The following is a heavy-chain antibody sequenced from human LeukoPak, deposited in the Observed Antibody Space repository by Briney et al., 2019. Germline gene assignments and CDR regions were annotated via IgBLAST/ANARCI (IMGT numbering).Heavy chain of an antibody. J-gene: IGHJ3*02. CDR1: GFMFDDYG. V-gene: IGHV3-21*01. CDR2: ISSSSGYI. CDR3: ARDMSIAVAGNDAFDI. Sequence: GGSLRLSCDASGFMFDDYGLSWVRQTPGKGLEWVSSISSSSGYIYYADSVKGRFTISRDNAKNSLYLQMNSLRAEDTAVYYCARDMSIAVAGNDAFDIWGQGTMVTVSS. D-gene: IGHD6-19*01.